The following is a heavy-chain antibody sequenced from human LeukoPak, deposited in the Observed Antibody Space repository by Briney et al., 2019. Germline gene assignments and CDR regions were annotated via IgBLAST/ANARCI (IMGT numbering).Heavy chain of an antibody. J-gene: IGHJ6*02. V-gene: IGHV3-23*01. Sequence: GGSLRLSCAASGLTFSSYATSWVRQAPGKGLEWVSAISGSGDSTYSTDSVKGRFTISRDNSKNTLYLQMNSLRAEDTAVYYCAKVGSNDFWSGYYISTGYYGMDVWGQGTTVTVSS. CDR1: GLTFSSYA. D-gene: IGHD3-3*01. CDR2: ISGSGDST. CDR3: AKVGSNDFWSGYYISTGYYGMDV.